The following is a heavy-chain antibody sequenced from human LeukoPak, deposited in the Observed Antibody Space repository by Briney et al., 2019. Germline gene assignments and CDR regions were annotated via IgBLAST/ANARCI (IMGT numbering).Heavy chain of an antibody. D-gene: IGHD2-15*01. CDR2: ISKSGHT. CDR3: ASGAEGWNY. CDR1: GFTFSRYD. V-gene: IGHV3-13*01. J-gene: IGHJ4*02. Sequence: GGSLRLACAASGFTFSRYDMHWVRHVRGKGLEWVYGISKSGHTYYAGSVKGRFTISRENAKNSLYLQMNDLRAGDTAEYYGASGAEGWNYWGQGTLVTASS.